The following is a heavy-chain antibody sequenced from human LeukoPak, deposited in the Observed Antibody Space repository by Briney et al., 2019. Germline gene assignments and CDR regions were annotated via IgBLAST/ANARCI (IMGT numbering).Heavy chain of an antibody. Sequence: SETLSLTCTVSGGSISSGSYYWSWIRQPAGKGLEWIGRIYTSGTTNYNPSLKSRVTISVDTSKNQFSLKLSSMTAADTAVYYCARDPWFYSDSSGYFQSWGQGTLVTVSS. V-gene: IGHV4-61*02. J-gene: IGHJ4*02. CDR1: GGSISSGSYY. CDR2: IYTSGTT. D-gene: IGHD3-22*01. CDR3: ARDPWFYSDSSGYFQS.